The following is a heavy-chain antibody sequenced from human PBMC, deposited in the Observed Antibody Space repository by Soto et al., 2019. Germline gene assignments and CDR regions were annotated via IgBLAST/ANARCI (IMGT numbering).Heavy chain of an antibody. J-gene: IGHJ6*02. CDR3: ARNYGMDV. CDR1: NDSISPYY. Sequence: SETLSLTCTVSNDSISPYYWSWIRQPPGKGLEWIGFIYYSGSTNYNPSLKSRVTISVDTSKNQFSLKLSSVTAADTAVYYCARNYGMDVWGQGTTVTVSS. V-gene: IGHV4-59*01. CDR2: IYYSGST.